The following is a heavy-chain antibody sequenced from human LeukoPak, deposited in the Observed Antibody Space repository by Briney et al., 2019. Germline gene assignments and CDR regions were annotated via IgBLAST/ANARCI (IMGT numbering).Heavy chain of an antibody. CDR3: ARDPYDSSGYYWFDP. CDR2: IYYSGST. V-gene: IGHV4-39*07. CDR1: GGSISSSSYY. Sequence: PSETLSLTCTVSGGSISSSSYYWGWIRQPPGKGLEWIGSIYYSGSTYYNPSLKSRVTISVDTSKNQFSLKLRSVTAADTAVYYCARDPYDSSGYYWFDPWGQGTLFTVSS. D-gene: IGHD3-22*01. J-gene: IGHJ5*02.